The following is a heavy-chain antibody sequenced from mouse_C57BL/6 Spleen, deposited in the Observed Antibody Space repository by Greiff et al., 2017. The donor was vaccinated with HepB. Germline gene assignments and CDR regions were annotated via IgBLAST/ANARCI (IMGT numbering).Heavy chain of an antibody. CDR1: GYTFTGYW. Sequence: VQLQESGAELMKPGASVKLSCKATGYTFTGYWIEWVKQRPGHGLEWIGEILPGSGSTNYNAKFKGKATFTADTYSNTAYMQLSSLTTENSAIYYCARYDYTKGDYFGGWGQGTTLTFSS. V-gene: IGHV1-9*01. CDR2: ILPGSGST. J-gene: IGHJ2*01. D-gene: IGHD1-1*02. CDR3: ARYDYTKGDYFGG.